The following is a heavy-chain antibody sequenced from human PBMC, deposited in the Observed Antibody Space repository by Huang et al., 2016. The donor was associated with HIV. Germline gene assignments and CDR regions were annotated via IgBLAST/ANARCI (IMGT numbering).Heavy chain of an antibody. D-gene: IGHD2-15*01. Sequence: QLQLQESGPGLVKPSETLSLTCTVSGGSISSSSYYWGWIRQPPGKGLEWIGSIYYSGSTYSNPSLKSRGTIAVETSKNQFSLKLSSVTAADTAVYYCARVVAHYYYYMDVWGKGTTVTVSS. V-gene: IGHV4-39*01. CDR1: GGSISSSSYY. CDR3: ARVVAHYYYYMDV. CDR2: IYYSGST. J-gene: IGHJ6*03.